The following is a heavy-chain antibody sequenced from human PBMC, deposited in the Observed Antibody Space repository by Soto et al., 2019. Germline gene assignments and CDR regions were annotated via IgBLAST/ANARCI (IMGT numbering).Heavy chain of an antibody. CDR1: GFTVSSNY. J-gene: IGHJ4*02. CDR3: ARGGIFGVSEY. CDR2: IYSGGTT. Sequence: EVQLVESGGGLVQPGGSLRLSCAASGFTVSSNYMSWVRQAPGKGLEWVSVIYSGGTTYYADSVRGRFTISRDNSKNTLYLQMNSLRAEDSAVYYCARGGIFGVSEYWGQVTLVTVSS. V-gene: IGHV3-66*01. D-gene: IGHD3-3*01.